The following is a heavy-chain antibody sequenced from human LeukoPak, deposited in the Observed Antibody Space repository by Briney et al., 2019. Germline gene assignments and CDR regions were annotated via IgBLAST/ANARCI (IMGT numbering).Heavy chain of an antibody. CDR1: GYTFTSYA. D-gene: IGHD5-18*01. CDR2: INPNLGTT. Sequence: ASVKVSCKASGYTFTSYAMNWVRQAPGQGLEWMGIINPNLGTTSYAQKFQGRVTMTRDTSTGTIYMEVSSLRSDDTAVYYCARDSERYGYHLVDYWGQGTLVTVSS. J-gene: IGHJ4*02. CDR3: ARDSERYGYHLVDY. V-gene: IGHV1-46*01.